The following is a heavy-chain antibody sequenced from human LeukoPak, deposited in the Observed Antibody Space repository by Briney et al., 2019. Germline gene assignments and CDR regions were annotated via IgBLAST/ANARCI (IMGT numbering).Heavy chain of an antibody. V-gene: IGHV3-30-3*01. J-gene: IGHJ4*02. D-gene: IGHD4-17*01. CDR2: ISYDGSNK. CDR1: GFTFCSYA. CDR3: ARGPPSAVTSTSAFDY. Sequence: GGSLRRSCAASGFTFCSYAMHWVRQAPGKGLEWVAVISYDGSNKYYADSVKGRLTISRDNSTNTLYLQMNSLRAEDTAVYYCARGPPSAVTSTSAFDYWGQGTLVTVSS.